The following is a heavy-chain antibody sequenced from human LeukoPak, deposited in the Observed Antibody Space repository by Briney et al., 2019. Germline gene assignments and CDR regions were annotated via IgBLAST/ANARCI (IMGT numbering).Heavy chain of an antibody. CDR3: AREVTMIVVSKGAFDI. V-gene: IGHV1-69*06. Sequence: GASVKVSCKASGGTFSSYAISWVRQAPGQGLEWMGRIIPIFGTANYAQKFQGRVTITADKSTSTAYMELSSLRSEDTAVYYCAREVTMIVVSKGAFDIWGQGTMVTVS. CDR1: GGTFSSYA. CDR2: IIPIFGTA. J-gene: IGHJ3*02. D-gene: IGHD3-22*01.